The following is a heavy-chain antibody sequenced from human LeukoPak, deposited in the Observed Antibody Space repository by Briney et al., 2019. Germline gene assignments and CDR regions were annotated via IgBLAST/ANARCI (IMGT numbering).Heavy chain of an antibody. D-gene: IGHD2-8*01. Sequence: GESLKISCKGSGYSFTSYWISWVRQMPGKGLEWMGRIDPSDSYTNYSPSFQGHVTISADKSISTAYLQWGSLKASDTAMYYCATQVSDCTNGVCPFDYWGQGTLVTVSS. J-gene: IGHJ4*02. CDR3: ATQVSDCTNGVCPFDY. CDR2: IDPSDSYT. CDR1: GYSFTSYW. V-gene: IGHV5-10-1*01.